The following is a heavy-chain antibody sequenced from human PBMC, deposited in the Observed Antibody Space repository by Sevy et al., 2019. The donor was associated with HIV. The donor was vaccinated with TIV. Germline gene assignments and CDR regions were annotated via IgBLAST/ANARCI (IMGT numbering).Heavy chain of an antibody. Sequence: GGSLRLSCVASGFTFSSYAVSWVRQAPGKGLEWVGATSARDSSQYHPDPVRGRFTISRDNSKNTRYLQMNSLRAEDTAVYYCARAPDPSCRSTRCYYFDYWGQGTLVTVSS. CDR2: TSARDSSQ. CDR1: GFTFSSYA. V-gene: IGHV3-23*01. CDR3: ARAPDPSCRSTRCYYFDY. J-gene: IGHJ4*02. D-gene: IGHD2-2*01.